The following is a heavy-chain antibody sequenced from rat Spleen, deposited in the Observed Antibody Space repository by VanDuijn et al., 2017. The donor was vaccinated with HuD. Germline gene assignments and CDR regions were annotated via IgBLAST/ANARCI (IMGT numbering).Heavy chain of an antibody. V-gene: IGHV5S13*01. Sequence: EVQLVESGGDSVQPGRSLKLSCAVSGFTFSNYDMAWVRQAPAKGLEWIASITTGADNTYYRDSVKGRFTISRDNAKNTQYLQMDSLRSEDTATYFCARHRYYFDGSYYYGISDFDSWGQGVMVTVSS. D-gene: IGHD1-12*02. CDR3: ARHRYYFDGSYYYGISDFDS. J-gene: IGHJ2*01. CDR1: GFTFSNYD. CDR2: ITTGADNT.